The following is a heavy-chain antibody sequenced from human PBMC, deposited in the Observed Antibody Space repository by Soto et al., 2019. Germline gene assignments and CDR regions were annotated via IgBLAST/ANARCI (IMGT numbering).Heavy chain of an antibody. CDR2: ISGSGGST. D-gene: IGHD3-22*01. J-gene: IGHJ5*02. CDR1: GFTFSSYA. CDR3: AQSELLPNWFDP. V-gene: IGHV3-23*01. Sequence: GGSLRLSCAASGFTFSSYAMSWVRQAPGKGLEWVSAISGSGGSTYYADSVKGRFTISRDNSKNTLYLQMNSLRAEDTAVYYCAQSELLPNWFDPWGQGTMVTVYS.